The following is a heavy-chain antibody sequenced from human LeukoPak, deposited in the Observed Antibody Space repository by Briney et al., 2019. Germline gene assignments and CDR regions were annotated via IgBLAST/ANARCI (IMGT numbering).Heavy chain of an antibody. CDR2: ISYSART. CDR3: ARHLGGSSWFDY. Sequence: PSETLSLTCTVSGGSINSTNYYWGWIRQPPGKGLEWIGSISYSARTYYNPSLKSRVTISVDTSKNQFSLKVGSVSASDTAVYYCARHLGGSSWFDYWGQGTLVTVSS. D-gene: IGHD6-13*01. V-gene: IGHV4-39*01. J-gene: IGHJ4*02. CDR1: GGSINSTNYY.